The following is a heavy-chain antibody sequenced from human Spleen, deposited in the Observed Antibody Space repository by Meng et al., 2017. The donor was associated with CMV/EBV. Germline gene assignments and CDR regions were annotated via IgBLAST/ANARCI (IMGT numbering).Heavy chain of an antibody. CDR2: IRGNGDIT. D-gene: IGHD6-19*01. CDR3: AKAQEASRLVESFLHY. V-gene: IGHV3-23*01. Sequence: GESLKISCAASGFTFSNAWMSWVRQAPGKGLEWVSVIRGNGDITHYADSVKGRFTISRDNSKNTLYLQMHSLRVEDTAVYYCAKAQEASRLVESFLHYWGQGTLVTVSS. J-gene: IGHJ4*02. CDR1: GFTFSNAW.